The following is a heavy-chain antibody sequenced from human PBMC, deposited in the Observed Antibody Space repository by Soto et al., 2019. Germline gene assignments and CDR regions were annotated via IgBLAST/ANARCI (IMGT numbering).Heavy chain of an antibody. CDR2: INPNSGGT. Sequence: QVQLVQSGAEVKKPGASVKVSCKASGYTFTGYYMHWVRQAPGQGLEWMGWINPNSGGTNYAQKVQGRVTMTRDTSISTAYMELSRLRSDDTAVYYCARDFPVSWGYYYYGMDVWGQGTTVAVSS. CDR1: GYTFTGYY. J-gene: IGHJ6*02. CDR3: ARDFPVSWGYYYYGMDV. D-gene: IGHD1-26*01. V-gene: IGHV1-2*02.